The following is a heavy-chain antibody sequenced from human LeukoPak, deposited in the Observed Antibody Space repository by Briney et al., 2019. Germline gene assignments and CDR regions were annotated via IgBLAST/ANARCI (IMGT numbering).Heavy chain of an antibody. D-gene: IGHD6-19*01. J-gene: IGHJ4*02. CDR2: ISSSSSYI. V-gene: IGHV3-21*01. Sequence: GGSLRLSCAASGFTFSSYSMNWVRQAPGKGLEWVSSISSSSSYIYYADSVKGRFTISRDNAKNSLYLQMNSLRAEDTALYYCARYGVVAGNDYWGQGTLVTVSS. CDR1: GFTFSSYS. CDR3: ARYGVVAGNDY.